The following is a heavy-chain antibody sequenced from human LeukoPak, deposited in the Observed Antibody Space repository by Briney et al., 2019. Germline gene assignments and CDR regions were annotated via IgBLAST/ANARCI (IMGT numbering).Heavy chain of an antibody. J-gene: IGHJ4*02. Sequence: SVKVSCKASGGTFSSYAISWVRQAPGQGLEWMGGIIPIFGTANYAQKFQGRVTITTDQSTSTAYLEMSSLRSEDTAVYYCARGYDYVWGSYRAPFDYWGQGTLVTVSS. CDR1: GGTFSSYA. CDR2: IIPIFGTA. D-gene: IGHD3-16*02. CDR3: ARGYDYVWGSYRAPFDY. V-gene: IGHV1-69*05.